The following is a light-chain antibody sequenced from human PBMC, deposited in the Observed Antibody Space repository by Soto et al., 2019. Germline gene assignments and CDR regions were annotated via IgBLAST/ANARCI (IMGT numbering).Light chain of an antibody. V-gene: IGKV3-20*01. CDR2: GAS. CDR3: QQYGSSGT. CDR1: QSVSSR. J-gene: IGKJ1*01. Sequence: EIVLTQSPATLSLSPGERATLSCRASQSVSSRLAWYQQKPGQAPRLLISGASSRATGIPDRFSGSGSATDFTLTISRLEPEDFAVYYCQQYGSSGTFGQGTKVDI.